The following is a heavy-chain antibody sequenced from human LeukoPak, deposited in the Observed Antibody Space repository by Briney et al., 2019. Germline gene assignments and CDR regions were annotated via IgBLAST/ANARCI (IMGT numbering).Heavy chain of an antibody. J-gene: IGHJ6*03. D-gene: IGHD3-3*01. CDR3: AKDMARFYYYYYMDV. V-gene: IGHV3-9*01. CDR2: ISWNSGSI. CDR1: GFTFDDYA. Sequence: PGGSLRLSCAASGFTFDDYAMHWVRQAPGKGLEWVSGISWNSGSIGYADSVKGRFTISRDNAKNSLYLQMNSLRAEDTALYYCAKDMARFYYYYYMDVWGKGTTVTVSS.